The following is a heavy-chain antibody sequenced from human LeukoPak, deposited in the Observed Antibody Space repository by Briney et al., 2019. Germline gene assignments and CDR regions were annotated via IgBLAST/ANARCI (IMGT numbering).Heavy chain of an antibody. V-gene: IGHV3-23*01. J-gene: IGHJ3*02. CDR3: AKWYTAMVRTRGQDAFDI. CDR1: GFTFSSYA. D-gene: IGHD5-18*01. Sequence: PGGSLRLSCAASGFTFSSYAMSWVRQAPGKGLEWGSAISGSGGSTYYADSVKGRFTISRDNSKNTLYLQMNRLRAEDTAVYYCAKWYTAMVRTRGQDAFDIWGQGTMVTVSS. CDR2: ISGSGGST.